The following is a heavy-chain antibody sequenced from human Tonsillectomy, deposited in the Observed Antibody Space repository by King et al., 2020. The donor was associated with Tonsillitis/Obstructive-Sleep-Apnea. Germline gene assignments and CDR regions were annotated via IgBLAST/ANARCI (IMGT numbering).Heavy chain of an antibody. CDR3: VGADYYDMDF. V-gene: IGHV5-10-1*03. CDR1: GYSFTSYW. Sequence: QLVQSGAEVKKPGESLRISCKGSGYSFTSYWINWVRQMPGKGLEWMGRIDPSDTYTNYSPSFQGHVTISADKSISTAYLQWSSLKASDTAMYYCVGADYYDMDFWGQGTTVTVSS. J-gene: IGHJ6*02. CDR2: IDPSDTYT. D-gene: IGHD4/OR15-4a*01.